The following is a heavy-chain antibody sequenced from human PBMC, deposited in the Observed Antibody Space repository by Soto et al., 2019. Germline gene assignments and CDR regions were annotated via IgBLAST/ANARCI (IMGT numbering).Heavy chain of an antibody. CDR3: ARGPSAAAPLSDWYFDL. D-gene: IGHD2-2*01. CDR1: GFTFSSYS. J-gene: IGHJ2*01. CDR2: ISSGSYNI. Sequence: EVQLVESGGGLVQPGGSLRLSCTASGFTFSSYSMNWVRQAPGKGLEWVSYISSGSYNIYYADSVKGRLTISRDNAKDSLYLQISSLRDDDSAVYYCARGPSAAAPLSDWYFDLWGRGTLVTVSS. V-gene: IGHV3-48*02.